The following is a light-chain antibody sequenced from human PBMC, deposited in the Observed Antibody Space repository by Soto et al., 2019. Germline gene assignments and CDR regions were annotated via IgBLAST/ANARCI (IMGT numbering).Light chain of an antibody. J-gene: IGLJ2*01. CDR3: SSYTSSSTFVV. V-gene: IGLV2-18*02. CDR1: SSDVGSYNR. Sequence: QAVVTQPPSVSGSPGQSVTISCTGTSSDVGSYNRVSWYQQPPGTAPKLMIYEVSNRPSGVPDRFSGSKSGNTASLTISGLQAEDEADYYCSSYTSSSTFVVFGGGTQLTVL. CDR2: EVS.